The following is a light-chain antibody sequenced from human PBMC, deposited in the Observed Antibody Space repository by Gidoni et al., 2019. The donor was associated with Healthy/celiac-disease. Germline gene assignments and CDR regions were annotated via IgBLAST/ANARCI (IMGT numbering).Light chain of an antibody. V-gene: IGKV3-15*01. J-gene: IGKJ4*01. CDR2: GAS. CDR1: QSVSSN. Sequence: EIVMTQSPATLSMSPGERAPLSCRASQSVSSNLAWYQQKPGPAPRLLIYGASTRATGIPAMFSGSGSGTEFTLTISSLQSEDFAVYYWQQYNNWPLTFGGGTKVEIK. CDR3: QQYNNWPLT.